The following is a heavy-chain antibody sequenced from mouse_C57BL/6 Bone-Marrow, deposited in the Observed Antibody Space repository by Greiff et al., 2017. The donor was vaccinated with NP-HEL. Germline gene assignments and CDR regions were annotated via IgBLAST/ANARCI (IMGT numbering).Heavy chain of an antibody. CDR2: IYPGDGDT. CDR3: ARGAY. CDR1: GYEFSNYW. Sequence: VQLQQSGAELVKPGASVKLSCKASGYEFSNYWMNWVKQRPGKGLEWIGQIYPGDGDTNYNGKFKDKATLTADKSSSTAYMQLSRLTSGYSSVYFCARGAYWGQGTLVTVSA. J-gene: IGHJ3*01. V-gene: IGHV1-80*01.